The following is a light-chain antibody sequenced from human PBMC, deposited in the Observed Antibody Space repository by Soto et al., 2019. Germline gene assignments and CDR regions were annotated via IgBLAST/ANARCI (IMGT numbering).Light chain of an antibody. CDR1: NSDVGAYDY. CDR3: ISHTETGRLWV. Sequence: QSALTQPASVSGSRGQSITISCTGTNSDVGAYDYVSWYQHHAGKAPKLIISQVTHRPLGVSLRFSGSKSGNTASLTISGLQAEDEADYYCISHTETGRLWVFGGGTKLTVL. CDR2: QVT. J-gene: IGLJ3*02. V-gene: IGLV2-14*01.